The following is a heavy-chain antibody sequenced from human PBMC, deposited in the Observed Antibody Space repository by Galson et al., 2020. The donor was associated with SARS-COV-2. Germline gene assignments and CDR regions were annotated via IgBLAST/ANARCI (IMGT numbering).Heavy chain of an antibody. CDR3: ASQLVLGLDY. CDR1: GFTFSSYA. Sequence: TGGSLRLSCAASGFTFSSYAMHWVRQAPGKGLEWVAVISYDGSNKYYADSVNGRFTISRDNSKNTLYLQMNSLRAEDTAVYYCASQLVLGLDYWGQGTLVTVSS. J-gene: IGHJ4*02. D-gene: IGHD6-13*01. V-gene: IGHV3-30*04. CDR2: ISYDGSNK.